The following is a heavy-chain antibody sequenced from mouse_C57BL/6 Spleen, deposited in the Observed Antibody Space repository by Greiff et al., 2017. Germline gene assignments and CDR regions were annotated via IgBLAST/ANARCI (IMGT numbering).Heavy chain of an antibody. Sequence: EVQRVESEGGLVQPGSSMKLSCTASGFTFSDYYMAWVRQVPEKGLEWVANINYDGSSTYYLDSLKSRFIISRDNAKNILYLQMSSLKSEDTATYYCARDDYSNPFAYWGQGTLVTVSA. D-gene: IGHD2-5*01. V-gene: IGHV5-16*01. J-gene: IGHJ3*01. CDR2: INYDGSST. CDR1: GFTFSDYY. CDR3: ARDDYSNPFAY.